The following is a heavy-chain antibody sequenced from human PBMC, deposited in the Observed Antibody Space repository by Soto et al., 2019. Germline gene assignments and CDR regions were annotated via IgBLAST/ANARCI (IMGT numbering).Heavy chain of an antibody. Sequence: SETLSLTCAVYGGSFSGYYWSWIRQPPGKGLEWIGEINHSGSTNYNPSLKSRVTITKDTSKNQVVLTMTDMDPVDTGTYYCAQRLGSRGSFDYWGQGSLVTVSS. J-gene: IGHJ4*02. D-gene: IGHD6-25*01. CDR1: GGSFSGYY. V-gene: IGHV4-34*01. CDR3: AQRLGSRGSFDY. CDR2: INHSGST.